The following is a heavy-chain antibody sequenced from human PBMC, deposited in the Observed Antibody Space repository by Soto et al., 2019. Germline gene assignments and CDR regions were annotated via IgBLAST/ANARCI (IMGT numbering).Heavy chain of an antibody. V-gene: IGHV3-23*01. CDR2: IFAGGIT. CDR3: AKDGSYYDFDY. J-gene: IGHJ4*02. Sequence: LRLSCEASGFTFSSYGMTWVRQAPGKGLEWVSTIFAGGITFYADSVKGRFTISRDNSQNTLYLQMTRLRVDDTALYYCAKDGSYYDFDYWGQGTQVTVSS. D-gene: IGHD3-10*01. CDR1: GFTFSSYG.